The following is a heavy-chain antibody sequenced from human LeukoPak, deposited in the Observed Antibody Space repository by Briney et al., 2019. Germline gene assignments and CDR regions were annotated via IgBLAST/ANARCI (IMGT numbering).Heavy chain of an antibody. J-gene: IGHJ4*02. CDR2: VANSGVDT. V-gene: IGHV3-23*01. CDR3: AKSHSVAQRGYFDY. Sequence: PGGSLRLSCAASGFTFRTYAMSWVRQAPGKGLEWVSTVANSGVDTYYADSVRGRFTTSRDNSRNTVYLQINSLRAEDTAVYYCAKSHSVAQRGYFDYWGQGTLVTVSS. CDR1: GFTFRTYA. D-gene: IGHD4-23*01.